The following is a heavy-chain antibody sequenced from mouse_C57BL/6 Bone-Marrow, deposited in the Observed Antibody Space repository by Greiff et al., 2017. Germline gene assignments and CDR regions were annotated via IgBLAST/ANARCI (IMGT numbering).Heavy chain of an antibody. V-gene: IGHV1-15*01. J-gene: IGHJ1*03. Sequence: QVQLQQSGAELVRPGASVTLSCKASAYTFTDYEMHWVKQTPVHGLEWIGAIDPETGGTAYNQKFKGKAILTADKSSSTAYMELRSLTSEDSAVYYCTSYYDYWYFDVWGTGTTVTVSS. CDR3: TSYYDYWYFDV. D-gene: IGHD2-4*01. CDR1: AYTFTDYE. CDR2: IDPETGGT.